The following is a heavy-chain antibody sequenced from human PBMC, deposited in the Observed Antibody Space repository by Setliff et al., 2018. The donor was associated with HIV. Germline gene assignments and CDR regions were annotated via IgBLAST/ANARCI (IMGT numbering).Heavy chain of an antibody. J-gene: IGHJ6*02. CDR1: GYTISAHG. V-gene: IGHV1-18*01. D-gene: IGHD3-9*01. CDR2: ISGDTGDI. CDR3: AIDGLSYNILPGSIAYFHSGMGV. Sequence: ASVKVSCKASGYTISAHGVSWVRHVPGHGLEWMGWISGDTGDIKYSQRFEGRLTMTTETSTNTAYMELRSLRSDDTAVCYCAIDGLSYNILPGSIAYFHSGMGVWGQGTTVTVSS.